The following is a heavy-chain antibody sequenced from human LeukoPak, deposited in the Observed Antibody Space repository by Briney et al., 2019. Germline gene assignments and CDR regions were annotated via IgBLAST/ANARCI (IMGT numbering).Heavy chain of an antibody. J-gene: IGHJ4*02. CDR1: GFTFRRYG. Sequence: PGGSLRLSCAASGFTFRRYGTHWVRQAPEKGLVWVSGIKSDGSNTNYADSVKGRFTISRDNAKNTLPLQMNSLRAEDTAVYYCARGGYYGSCRYYFDSWGQGTLVTVSS. D-gene: IGHD3-3*01. V-gene: IGHV3-74*01. CDR2: IKSDGSNT. CDR3: ARGGYYGSCRYYFDS.